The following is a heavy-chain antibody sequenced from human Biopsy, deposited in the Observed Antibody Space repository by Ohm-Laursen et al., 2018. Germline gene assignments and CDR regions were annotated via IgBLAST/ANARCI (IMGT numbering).Heavy chain of an antibody. CDR3: AKGQDLRGGAEYFQH. J-gene: IGHJ1*01. CDR1: GYTFTGQY. Sequence: ATVKISCKTSGYTFTGQYLHWVRQVPGQGLEWMGWINPHSGTTKFAQDFQGRVTMTRDTSITTAYMELRRLRSDDTAVYYCAKGQDLRGGAEYFQHWGQGALVTVSS. CDR2: INPHSGTT. D-gene: IGHD2-15*01. V-gene: IGHV1-2*02.